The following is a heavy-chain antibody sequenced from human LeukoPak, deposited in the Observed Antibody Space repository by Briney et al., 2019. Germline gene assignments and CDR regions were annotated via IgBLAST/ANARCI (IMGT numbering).Heavy chain of an antibody. CDR1: GFSFRTYW. Sequence: GGSLRLSCAASGFSFRTYWMHWVRQAPGKGLVWVSRIKSDGSTNYADSVKGRFTISRDNAKNTVSLQMNSLRPEDTGVYYCARAPSEIGGYYPEYFRHWGQGTLVTVSS. CDR3: ARAPSEIGGYYPEYFRH. D-gene: IGHD3-22*01. V-gene: IGHV3-74*01. J-gene: IGHJ1*01. CDR2: IKSDGST.